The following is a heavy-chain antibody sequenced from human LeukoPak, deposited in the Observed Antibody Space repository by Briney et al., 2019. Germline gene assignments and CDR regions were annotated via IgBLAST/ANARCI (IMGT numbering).Heavy chain of an antibody. CDR3: ARNTDLYCSGGSCYIDY. CDR1: RFTFNNYA. Sequence: GGSLRLSCAASRFTFNNYAMSWVRQAPGKGLEWVSTISGSGYSTYYADSVRGRFTISRDNSENTLYPEMNSLRVEDTAIHYCARNTDLYCSGGSCYIDYWGQGTLVTVSS. J-gene: IGHJ4*02. D-gene: IGHD2-15*01. V-gene: IGHV3-23*01. CDR2: ISGSGYST.